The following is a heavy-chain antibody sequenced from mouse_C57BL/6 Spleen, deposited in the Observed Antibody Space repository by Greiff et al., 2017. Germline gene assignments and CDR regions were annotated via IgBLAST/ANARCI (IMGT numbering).Heavy chain of an antibody. CDR1: GYTFTSYG. V-gene: IGHV1-81*01. D-gene: IGHD2-5*01. Sequence: QVQLQQSGAELARPGASEKLSCKASGYTFTSYGISWVKQRSGRGLEWIGEVYPRSGNTYYNEKFKGKATLTTDTSSSTAYMELRSLTSEDSAVYFCERAYYSNSFDYWGQGTTLTVSS. CDR3: ERAYYSNSFDY. CDR2: VYPRSGNT. J-gene: IGHJ2*01.